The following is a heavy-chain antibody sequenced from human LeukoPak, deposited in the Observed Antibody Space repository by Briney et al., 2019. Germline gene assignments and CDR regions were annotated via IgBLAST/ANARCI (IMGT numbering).Heavy chain of an antibody. CDR1: GFTFRSYA. J-gene: IGHJ6*02. CDR2: ITYNSGSI. CDR3: AREDSASSANYYYGMDV. Sequence: PGGSLRLSCAASGFTFRSYAMQWVRQAPGKGLEWVSYITYNSGSIFYADSVKGRFTISRDNAKDSLYLQMSSLRDEDTAVYYCAREDSASSANYYYGMDVWGQGTTVTVSS. V-gene: IGHV3-48*02. D-gene: IGHD3-22*01.